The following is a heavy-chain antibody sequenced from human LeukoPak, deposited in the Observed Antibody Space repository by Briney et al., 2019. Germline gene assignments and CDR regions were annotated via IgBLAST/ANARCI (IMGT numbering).Heavy chain of an antibody. Sequence: GGSLRLSCAASGFTFSSYAMTWVRQAPGKGLEWVSLISGSGGNTYYVDSVKGRFTIPRDNSKNTLYLQMNSLRAEDTAVYFCAKRGAPTGTYFDNWGQGTLVTVSS. CDR2: ISGSGGNT. D-gene: IGHD1-1*01. CDR3: AKRGAPTGTYFDN. CDR1: GFTFSSYA. J-gene: IGHJ4*02. V-gene: IGHV3-23*01.